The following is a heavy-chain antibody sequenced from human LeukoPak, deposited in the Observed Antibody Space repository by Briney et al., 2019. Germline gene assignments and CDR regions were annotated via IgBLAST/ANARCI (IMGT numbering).Heavy chain of an antibody. V-gene: IGHV3-23*01. CDR3: ANDGARSSSSLGRHWFDP. J-gene: IGHJ5*02. CDR2: ISGSGSST. D-gene: IGHD6-6*01. Sequence: GGTLRLSCAASGFTFSSYGMSWVRQAPGKGLEWVSAISGSGSSTYYADSVKGRFTISRDNSKNTLYLQMNSLRAEDTAVYYCANDGARSSSSLGRHWFDPWGQGTLVTVSS. CDR1: GFTFSSYG.